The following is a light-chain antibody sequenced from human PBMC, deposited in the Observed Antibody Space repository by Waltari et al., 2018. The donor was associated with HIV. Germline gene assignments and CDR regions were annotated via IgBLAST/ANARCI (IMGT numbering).Light chain of an antibody. J-gene: IGKJ4*02. CDR2: KVS. CDR3: MQGTHWPPT. Sequence: DVVMTQSPLSLPVNLGQPASIACRSTQSLLYSDGDTYLNWFHQRPGQSPRRLIYKVSNRDSGVPDRFSGSGSGTDFTLKISRVEAEDVGVYYCMQGTHWPPTFGGGTKVEMK. CDR1: QSLLYSDGDTY. V-gene: IGKV2-30*01.